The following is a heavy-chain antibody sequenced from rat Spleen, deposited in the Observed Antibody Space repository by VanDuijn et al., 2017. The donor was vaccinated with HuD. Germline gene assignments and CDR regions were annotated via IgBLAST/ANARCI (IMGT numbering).Heavy chain of an antibody. J-gene: IGHJ4*01. V-gene: IGHV5-29*01. CDR1: GFTYSNYV. Sequence: EVQLVESGGGLVQPGRSLKLSCAASGFTYSNYVMAWVRQALTKGLEWVATISYDGSSTYYRDSVKGRFTVSRENAKSTLYLLMDSLRSEDTATYYCTRGYVMDAWGQGASVTVSS. CDR3: TRGYVMDA. CDR2: ISYDGSST.